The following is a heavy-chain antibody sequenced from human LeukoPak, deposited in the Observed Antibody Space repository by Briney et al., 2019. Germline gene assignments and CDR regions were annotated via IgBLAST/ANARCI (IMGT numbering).Heavy chain of an antibody. J-gene: IGHJ1*01. CDR3: ARDSGSASGYYIEYFQH. CDR1: GYTFTSYG. CDR2: NSAYNGNT. Sequence: ASVKVSCKASGYTFTSYGISWVRQAPGQGLEWMGWNSAYNGNTNYAQKLQGRVTMTTDTSTSTAYMELRSLRSDDTAVYYCARDSGSASGYYIEYFQHWGQGTLVTVSA. V-gene: IGHV1-18*01. D-gene: IGHD3-22*01.